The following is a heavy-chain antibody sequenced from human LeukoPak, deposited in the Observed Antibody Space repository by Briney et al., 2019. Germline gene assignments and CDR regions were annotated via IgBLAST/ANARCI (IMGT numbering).Heavy chain of an antibody. D-gene: IGHD3-10*01. V-gene: IGHV1-69*06. Sequence: SVKVSCKASGYTFTGYYMHWVRQAPGQGLEWMGGIIPIFGTANYAQKFQGRVTITADKSTSTAYMELSSLRSEDTAVYYCARATPSMVRGVIITAGYFQHWGQGTLVTVSS. CDR3: ARATPSMVRGVIITAGYFQH. CDR2: IIPIFGTA. J-gene: IGHJ1*01. CDR1: GYTFTGYY.